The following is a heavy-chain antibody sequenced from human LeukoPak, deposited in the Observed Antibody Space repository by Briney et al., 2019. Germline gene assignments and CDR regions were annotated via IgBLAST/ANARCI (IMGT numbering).Heavy chain of an antibody. CDR1: GGFNTHYY. D-gene: IGHD3-22*01. CDR2: IYHSGST. CDR3: ARGQWLPVFDF. V-gene: IGHV4-59*01. J-gene: IGHJ4*02. Sequence: PSETLSPTCSVSGGFNTHYYWTWMRQPPGKGLELIGYIYHSGSTKYNPSLNSRVSISVDTSKNHFSLKLSSVTAADTAVYYCARGQWLPVFDFWGQGILVTVSS.